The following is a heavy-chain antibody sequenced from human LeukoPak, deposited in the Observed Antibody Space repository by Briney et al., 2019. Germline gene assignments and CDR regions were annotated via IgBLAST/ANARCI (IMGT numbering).Heavy chain of an antibody. J-gene: IGHJ4*02. CDR1: GYTFTSYD. Sequence: GASVKVSCKASGYTFTSYDINWVRQATGQGLEWMGWMNPNSGNTGYAQKFQGRVTMTTDTSTSTAYMELRSLRSDDTAVYYCAREGIAVAGPYLGYWGQGTLVTVSS. D-gene: IGHD6-19*01. CDR3: AREGIAVAGPYLGY. V-gene: IGHV1-8*01. CDR2: MNPNSGNT.